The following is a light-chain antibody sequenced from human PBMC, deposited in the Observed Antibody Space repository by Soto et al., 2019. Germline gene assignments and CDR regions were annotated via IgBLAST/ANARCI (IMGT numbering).Light chain of an antibody. V-gene: IGKV3-15*01. Sequence: EVVMTQSPATLSVCPGERATDSCRASQSVSSNLAWYQQKPGQAPRLLIYGASTRATGIPARFSGSGSGTEFTLTISSLQSEDFAVYYCQQYNNWPPLTFGQGTRLEI. CDR1: QSVSSN. CDR3: QQYNNWPPLT. J-gene: IGKJ5*01. CDR2: GAS.